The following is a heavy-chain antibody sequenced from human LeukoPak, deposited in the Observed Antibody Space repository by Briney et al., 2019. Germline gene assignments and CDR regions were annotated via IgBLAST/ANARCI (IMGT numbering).Heavy chain of an antibody. CDR2: IYYSGST. V-gene: IGHV4-59*12. Sequence: SETLSLTYTVSGGSISSYYWSWIRQPPGKGLEWIGYIYYSGSTNYNPSLKSRVTISVDTSKNQFSLKLSSVTAADTAVYYCARGIAAAGSTDYWGQGTLVTVSS. CDR1: GGSISSYY. J-gene: IGHJ4*02. CDR3: ARGIAAAGSTDY. D-gene: IGHD6-13*01.